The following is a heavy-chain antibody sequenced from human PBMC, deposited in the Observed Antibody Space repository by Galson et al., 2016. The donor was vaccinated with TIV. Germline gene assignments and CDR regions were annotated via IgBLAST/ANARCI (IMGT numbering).Heavy chain of an antibody. V-gene: IGHV1-69*13. Sequence: SVKVSCKASGVTFYSYAFTWIRRAPGQGLEWVGGIIPVYDRTIHAQKFQGRVTITADQSTATAHLELNSLKSEDTAVYYCAFLLIYRNTWEHVPNGMDAWGPGTTVTVSS. CDR2: IIPVYDRT. CDR3: AFLLIYRNTWEHVPNGMDA. D-gene: IGHD1-26*01. J-gene: IGHJ6*02. CDR1: GVTFYSYA.